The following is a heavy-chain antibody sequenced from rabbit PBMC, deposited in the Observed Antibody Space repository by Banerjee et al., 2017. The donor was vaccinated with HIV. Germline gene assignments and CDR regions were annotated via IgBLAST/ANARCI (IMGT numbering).Heavy chain of an antibody. CDR3: AREAAYAGYAIGSFNL. D-gene: IGHD7-1*01. V-gene: IGHV1S40*01. CDR2: IYGGSSGST. CDR1: GFSFSSSYY. J-gene: IGHJ4*01. Sequence: QSLEESGGDLVQPGASLTLTCTASGFSFSSSYYMCWVRQAPGKGLEWIACIYGGSSGSTYYASWVNGRFTISSHNAQNTLYLQLNSLTAADTATYFCAREAAYAGYAIGSFNLWGPGTLVTVS.